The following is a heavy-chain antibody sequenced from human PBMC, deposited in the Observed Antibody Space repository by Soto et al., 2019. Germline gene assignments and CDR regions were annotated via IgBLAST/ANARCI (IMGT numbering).Heavy chain of an antibody. Sequence: SETLSLTCTVSGGSVSSGSYYWSWIRQPPGKGLEWIGYIYYSGSTNYNPSLKSRVTISVDNSNNTLDLQMSSLRAEDTAVYYCATVHSTSRSFDSWGQGTLVTVSS. CDR2: IYYSGST. D-gene: IGHD6-6*01. CDR1: GGSVSSGSYY. J-gene: IGHJ4*02. V-gene: IGHV4-61*01. CDR3: ATVHSTSRSFDS.